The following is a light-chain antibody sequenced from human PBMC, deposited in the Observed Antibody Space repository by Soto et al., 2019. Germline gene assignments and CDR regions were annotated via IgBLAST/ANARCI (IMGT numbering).Light chain of an antibody. CDR2: EVS. CDR1: SSDIGTYNL. J-gene: IGLJ2*01. CDR3: CSYGDGVI. V-gene: IGLV2-23*02. Sequence: QSALTQPASVSGSPGQSITISCTGTSSDIGTYNLVSWYQQHPGKAPKLMISEVSKRPSGVSYRFSGSKSGNTVSLTISGLQAEDEADYYCCSYGDGVIFGGGTKLTVL.